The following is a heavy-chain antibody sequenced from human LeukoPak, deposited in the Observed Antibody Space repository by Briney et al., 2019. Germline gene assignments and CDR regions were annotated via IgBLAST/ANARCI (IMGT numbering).Heavy chain of an antibody. V-gene: IGHV1-69*08. CDR1: GGTFRSHT. CDR2: ITPVINSA. Sequence: ASVKVSCKTSGGTFRSHTFSWVRQAPGQGLEWMGRITPVINSAKYAQKFRDRLTITADTITVTAYMELSSLTPDDTAVYYCTRVNLRGSQYNWFDPWGQGTRVIVSS. D-gene: IGHD1-26*01. J-gene: IGHJ5*02. CDR3: TRVNLRGSQYNWFDP.